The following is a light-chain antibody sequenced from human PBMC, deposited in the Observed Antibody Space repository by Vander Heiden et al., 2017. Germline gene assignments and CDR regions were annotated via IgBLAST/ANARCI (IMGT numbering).Light chain of an antibody. V-gene: IGKV1-5*03. CDR2: KAS. J-gene: IGKJ2*01. CDR1: QSISSW. Sequence: DIQMTQSPSTLSASVGDRVTITCRASQSISSWLAWYQQKPGKAPKLLIYKASSLESGVPSRFSGSGSGTELTLTISSLQPDDFATYYCQQYNSYPYTFGQGTKLGIK. CDR3: QQYNSYPYT.